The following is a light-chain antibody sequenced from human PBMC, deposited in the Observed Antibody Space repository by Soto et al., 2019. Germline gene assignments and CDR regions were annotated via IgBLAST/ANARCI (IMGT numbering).Light chain of an antibody. CDR1: SSNIGSNT. V-gene: IGLV1-44*01. J-gene: IGLJ2*01. CDR3: AAWDDSLNGPV. CDR2: SNN. Sequence: QSVLTQPPSASGTPGQRVTISCSGSSSNIGSNTVNWYQQLPGTAPKLLIYSNNQRPSGVPDRFSGSKSGTSVSLASSGLQSEDEADYYCAAWDDSLNGPVFGGGTKLTVL.